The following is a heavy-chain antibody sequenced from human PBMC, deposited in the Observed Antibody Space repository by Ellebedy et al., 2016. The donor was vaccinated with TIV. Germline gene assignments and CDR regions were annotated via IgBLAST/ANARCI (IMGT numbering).Heavy chain of an antibody. V-gene: IGHV3-33*01. CDR3: AREGLGGFDY. D-gene: IGHD3-16*01. Sequence: GESLKISCAASGFSFYTYSMHWVRQPPGKGLEWVAVMWHDGSKKYYADSVKGRFSISRDNSKNMLYLQMSSLSAEDTAVYYCAREGLGGFDYWGQGTLVTVSS. CDR2: MWHDGSKK. J-gene: IGHJ4*02. CDR1: GFSFYTYS.